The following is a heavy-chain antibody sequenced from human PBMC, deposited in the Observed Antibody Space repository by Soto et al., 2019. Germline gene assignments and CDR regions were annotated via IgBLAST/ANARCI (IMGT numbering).Heavy chain of an antibody. D-gene: IGHD6-13*01. Sequence: QVQLVESGGGVVQPGRSLRLSCAASGFTFSSYGMHWVRQAPGKGLEWVAVIWYDGSNKYYADSVKGRFTISRDNSKNTLYLQMNSLRAEDTAVYYCARESPIAGYYFDYWGQGTLVTVSS. CDR3: ARESPIAGYYFDY. CDR1: GFTFSSYG. CDR2: IWYDGSNK. V-gene: IGHV3-33*01. J-gene: IGHJ4*02.